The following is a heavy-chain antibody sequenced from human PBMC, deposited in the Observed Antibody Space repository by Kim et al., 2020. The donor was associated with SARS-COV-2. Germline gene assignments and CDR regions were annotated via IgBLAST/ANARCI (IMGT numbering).Heavy chain of an antibody. Sequence: GGSLRLSCAASGVTFSSYGMHWFLRAPGEGLEGWAGISYDGSNKYYADSVKGRVTISRDNSKNTLYLQMNSLRAEDTAVYYCAKESGSGSYYAWTYYYYGMDVWGQGTTVTVSS. CDR3: AKESGSGSYYAWTYYYYGMDV. J-gene: IGHJ6*02. D-gene: IGHD3-10*01. CDR2: ISYDGSNK. CDR1: GVTFSSYG. V-gene: IGHV3-30*18.